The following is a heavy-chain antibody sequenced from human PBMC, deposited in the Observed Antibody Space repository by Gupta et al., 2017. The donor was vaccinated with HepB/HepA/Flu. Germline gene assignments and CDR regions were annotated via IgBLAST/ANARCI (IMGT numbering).Heavy chain of an antibody. CDR3: ASFDAWVNY. D-gene: IGHD3-9*01. Sequence: EVQLVESGGGLVQPGGSLGLSCAASGFTFSQSWMNWVRQAPGKGLEWVANINPDGNEKRYVDSVRGRFTTSRDNADNSVYLQMNSLRAEDTAVYYCASFDAWVNYWGQGTLVTVSS. CDR2: INPDGNEK. CDR1: GFTFSQSW. V-gene: IGHV3-7*01. J-gene: IGHJ4*02.